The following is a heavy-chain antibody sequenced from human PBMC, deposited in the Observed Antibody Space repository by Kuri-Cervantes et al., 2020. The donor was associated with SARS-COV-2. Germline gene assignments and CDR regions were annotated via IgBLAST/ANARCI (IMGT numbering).Heavy chain of an antibody. Sequence: LSLTCAASGFTFSSYWMSWVRQAPGKGLEWVANIKQDGSEKYYVDSVKGRFTISRDNAKNSLYLQMNSLRAEDTAVYYCARDGYCSSTSCYSYYYYMDVWGKGTTVTVSS. J-gene: IGHJ6*03. D-gene: IGHD2-2*03. CDR3: ARDGYCSSTSCYSYYYYMDV. V-gene: IGHV3-7*01. CDR2: IKQDGSEK. CDR1: GFTFSSYW.